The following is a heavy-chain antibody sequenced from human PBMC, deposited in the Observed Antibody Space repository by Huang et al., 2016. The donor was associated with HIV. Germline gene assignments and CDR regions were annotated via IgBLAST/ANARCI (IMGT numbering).Heavy chain of an antibody. CDR2: INRDGSST. D-gene: IGHD3-22*01. CDR1: GFSISSYW. V-gene: IGHV3-74*01. CDR3: ARDPRIQSWLNFFDY. J-gene: IGHJ4*02. Sequence: EVQLVESGGGLVQPGGSLRLSCAASGFSISSYWMHWVRQAPGKGRGWVSRINRDGSSTSYADSVKGRFTISRDNAKNTLYLQMNSLRAEDTAVYYCARDPRIQSWLNFFDYWGQGTLVSVSS.